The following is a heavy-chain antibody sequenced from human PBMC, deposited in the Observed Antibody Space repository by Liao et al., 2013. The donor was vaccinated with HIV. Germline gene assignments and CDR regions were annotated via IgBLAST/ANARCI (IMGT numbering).Heavy chain of an antibody. D-gene: IGHD3-22*01. CDR1: GGSFSGYY. CDR3: ARGLLKYYYDSSGYGALYYYYMDV. V-gene: IGHV4-34*01. J-gene: IGHJ6*03. Sequence: QVQLQQWGAGLLKPSETLSLTCAVYGGSFSGYYWSWIRQPPGKGLEWIGEINHSGSTNYNPSLKSRVTISVDTSKNQFSLKLSSVTAADTAVYYCARGLLKYYYDSSGYGALYYYYMDVWGKGTTVTVS. CDR2: INHSGST.